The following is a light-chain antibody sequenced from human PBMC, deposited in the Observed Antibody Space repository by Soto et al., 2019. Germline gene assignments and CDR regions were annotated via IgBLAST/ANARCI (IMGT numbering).Light chain of an antibody. CDR3: QQYNTYPT. J-gene: IGKJ1*01. Sequence: DIQMTQSPSTLSASVGDRVTITCRASQSISSWLAWYQQKPGKAPKLLIYKASNLESGVPSRFSGSGSGTEFPLTISGLQPDDFATYYCQQYNTYPTFGPGTKVEIK. CDR1: QSISSW. V-gene: IGKV1-5*03. CDR2: KAS.